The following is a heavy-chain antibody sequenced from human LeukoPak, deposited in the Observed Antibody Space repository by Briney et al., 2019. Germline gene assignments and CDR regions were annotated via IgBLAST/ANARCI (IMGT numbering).Heavy chain of an antibody. CDR3: ARDGEIESGVPAAMNYYYMDV. V-gene: IGHV1-18*01. CDR2: ISAYNGNT. Sequence: ASVKVSCKASGYTFTSYGISWVRQAPGQGLEWMGWISAYNGNTNYAQKLQGRVTMTTDTSTSTAYMELRSLRSDDTAVYYCARDGEIESGVPAAMNYYYMDVWGKGTTVTVSS. J-gene: IGHJ6*03. CDR1: GYTFTSYG. D-gene: IGHD2-2*01.